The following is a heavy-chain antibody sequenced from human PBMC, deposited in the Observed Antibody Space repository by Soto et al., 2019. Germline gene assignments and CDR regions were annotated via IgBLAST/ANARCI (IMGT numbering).Heavy chain of an antibody. CDR2: IYYTGTT. V-gene: IGHV4-59*08. CDR1: GGSSSSYH. J-gene: IGHJ5*01. CDR3: ARLGGFYQSLDS. Sequence: SDTMSLTCTVSGGSSSSYHRSWFRQPPGKGLEWIGYIYYTGTTTYNPSIKSRVTISVDSSKNQFSLNLTSVSAADTAVYYCARLGGFYQSLDSWGQGTLVTVS. D-gene: IGHD3-22*01.